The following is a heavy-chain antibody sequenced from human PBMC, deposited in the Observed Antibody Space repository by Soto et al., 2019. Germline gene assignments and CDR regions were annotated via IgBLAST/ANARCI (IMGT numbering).Heavy chain of an antibody. CDR3: ARDSPIGSSLSGYDAIDL. CDR2: IIPIVNTA. V-gene: IGHV1-69*08. D-gene: IGHD5-12*01. J-gene: IGHJ4*02. CDR1: GGTFSTST. Sequence: QVQLVQSGAEVKEPGSSVKVSCKASGGTFSTSTFTWVRQAPGQGLEWVGRIIPIVNTADYAQKFQGSVTITADKSTSTVFLELTKLRSEDTGIYYCARDSPIGSSLSGYDAIDLWGQGTLVTVS.